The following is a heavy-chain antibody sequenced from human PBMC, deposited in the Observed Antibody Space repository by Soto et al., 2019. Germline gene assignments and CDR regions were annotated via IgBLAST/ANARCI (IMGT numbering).Heavy chain of an antibody. CDR1: GGSISSGGYY. D-gene: IGHD5-12*01. J-gene: IGHJ4*02. Sequence: SETLSLTCTVSGGSISSGGYYWSWIRRHPGKGLEWIGYIYYSGSTYYNPSLKSRVTISVDTSKNQFSLKLSSVTAADTAVYYCARGRGIVATINRSLLFDYWGQGTLVTVSS. CDR2: IYYSGST. V-gene: IGHV4-31*03. CDR3: ARGRGIVATINRSLLFDY.